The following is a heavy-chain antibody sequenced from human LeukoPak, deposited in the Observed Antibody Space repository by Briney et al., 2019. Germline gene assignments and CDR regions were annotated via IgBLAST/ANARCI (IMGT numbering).Heavy chain of an antibody. CDR2: IYTSGST. D-gene: IGHD6-13*01. V-gene: IGHV4-4*07. CDR3: ARERSTVDYYYYYMDV. CDR1: GGSISSYY. Sequence: NSSETLSLTCTVSGGSISSYYWSWIRRPAGKGLEWIGRIYTSGSTNYNPSLKSRVTMSVDTSKNQFSLKLSSVTAADTAVYYCARERSTVDYYYYYMDVWGKGTTVTVSS. J-gene: IGHJ6*03.